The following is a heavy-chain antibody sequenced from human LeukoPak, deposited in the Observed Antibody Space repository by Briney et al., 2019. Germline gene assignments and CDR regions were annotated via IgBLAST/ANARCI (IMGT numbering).Heavy chain of an antibody. CDR1: GFTFSSYA. J-gene: IGHJ4*02. V-gene: IGHV3-30-3*01. CDR2: ISYDGSNK. Sequence: GGSLRLSCAASGFTFSSYAMHWVRQAPGKGLEWVAVISYDGSNKYYADSVKGRFTISRDNSKNTLYLQMNSLRAEDTAVYYCVRQDDSGYVGLFDYWGQGTLVTVSS. CDR3: VRQDDSGYVGLFDY. D-gene: IGHD5-12*01.